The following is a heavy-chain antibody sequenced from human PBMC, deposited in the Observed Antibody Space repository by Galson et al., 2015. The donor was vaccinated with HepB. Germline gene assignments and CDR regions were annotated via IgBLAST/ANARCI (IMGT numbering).Heavy chain of an antibody. J-gene: IGHJ4*02. V-gene: IGHV3-30*14. CDR2: TPYDGSNK. CDR3: ARVLRSGYDFALFDY. Sequence: SLRLSCAASGFTFSTYAMHWVRQAPGKGLEWVAVTPYDGSNKYYADSVKGRFTISRDNSKNTLYLQMNSLRAEDTAVYYCARVLRSGYDFALFDYWGQGTLVTVSS. D-gene: IGHD5-12*01. CDR1: GFTFSTYA.